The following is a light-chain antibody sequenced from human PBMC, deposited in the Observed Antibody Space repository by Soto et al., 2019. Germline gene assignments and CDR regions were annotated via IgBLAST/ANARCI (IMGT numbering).Light chain of an antibody. CDR1: QSISSY. CDR2: AAS. V-gene: IGKV1-39*01. J-gene: IGKJ1*01. CDR3: QHSYSTPQP. Sequence: DIQMTQSPSSLSASVGDRVTITCRASQSISSYLNWYQQKPGKAPKLLIYAASSLQSGVPSRFSGSGSGTDFTLIISSLQPEDFSTYYCQHSYSTPQPFGQGTKVEIK.